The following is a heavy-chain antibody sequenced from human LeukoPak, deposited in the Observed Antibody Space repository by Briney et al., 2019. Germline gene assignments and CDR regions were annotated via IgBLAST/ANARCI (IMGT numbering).Heavy chain of an antibody. CDR3: ARHLTGYCGGDCYAPHFDY. D-gene: IGHD2-21*01. CDR2: IYPGDSDT. V-gene: IGHV5-51*01. J-gene: IGHJ4*02. CDR1: GYSFTSYW. Sequence: GESLKISCKGSGYSFTSYWVGWVRQMPGKGLEWLGIIYPGDSDTRYSPSFQGQVTISADKSISTAYLQWSSLKASDTAMYYCARHLTGYCGGDCYAPHFDYWGQGTLVTVSS.